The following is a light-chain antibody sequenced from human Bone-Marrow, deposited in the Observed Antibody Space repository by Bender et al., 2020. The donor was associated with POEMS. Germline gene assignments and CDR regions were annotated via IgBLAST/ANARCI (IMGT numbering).Light chain of an antibody. CDR3: AVWDDSLNGWV. J-gene: IGLJ3*02. Sequence: QSVLTQPPSASGTPGQRVTISCSGGSSNIGAHAVNWYQHLPGTAPKLLIYSSHRRPSEVPDRFSGSRSGTSASLAISGLQSEDEADYYGAVWDDSLNGWVFGGGTKLTV. CDR2: SSH. V-gene: IGLV1-44*01. CDR1: SSNIGAHA.